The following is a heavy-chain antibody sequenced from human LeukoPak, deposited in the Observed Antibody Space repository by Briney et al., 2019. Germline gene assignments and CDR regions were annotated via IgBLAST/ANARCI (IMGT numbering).Heavy chain of an antibody. D-gene: IGHD3-10*01. CDR1: RFNLSNYV. Sequence: PGGALMLSCAAPRFNLSNYVMHSVPQAPAKGLERVEAIRCDGSDKYYADSVKRRFTISRDNSKKTRYLQLNSLRSEGTAVYSCARGPGGDAHIDYWGQGTLVTVSS. CDR3: ARGPGGDAHIDY. CDR2: IRCDGSDK. J-gene: IGHJ4*02. V-gene: IGHV3-33*01.